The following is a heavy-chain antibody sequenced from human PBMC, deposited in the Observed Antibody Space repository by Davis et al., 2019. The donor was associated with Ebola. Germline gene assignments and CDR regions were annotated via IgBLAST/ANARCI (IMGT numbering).Heavy chain of an antibody. J-gene: IGHJ3*02. V-gene: IGHV3-30*03. CDR2: ISYDGSTQ. CDR3: ARAFCSDGSCYFAFDI. CDR1: GFTFSSYW. D-gene: IGHD3-22*01. Sequence: GGSLRLSCAASGFTFSSYWTSWVRQAPGKGLEWVALISYDGSTQYYTASVKGRFAISRDNSNNTLFLEMNTLRTEDTAMYFCARAFCSDGSCYFAFDIWGQGTMVTVSS.